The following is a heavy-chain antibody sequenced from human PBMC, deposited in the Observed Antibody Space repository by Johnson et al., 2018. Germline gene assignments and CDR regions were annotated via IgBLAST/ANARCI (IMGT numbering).Heavy chain of an antibody. D-gene: IGHD3-10*01. V-gene: IGHV6-1*01. CDR3: VRGGGAFNI. Sequence: QVQLQQSGPGLVKPSQTLSLTCAISGDSVSSDTAGWNWIRHSPSRGLEWLGRTYYRSTWYNDYAVSVKSRITINPDTSKNQFSLHLNSVTPEDTAVYYCVRGGGAFNIWGQGTLVTVSS. J-gene: IGHJ3*02. CDR2: TYYRSTWYN. CDR1: GDSVSSDTAG.